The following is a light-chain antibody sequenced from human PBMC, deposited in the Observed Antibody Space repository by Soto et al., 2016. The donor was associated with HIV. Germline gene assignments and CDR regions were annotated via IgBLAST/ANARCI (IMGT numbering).Light chain of an antibody. Sequence: EIVMTQSPLSLPVTPGEPASISCRSSQSLLHSSGFNYLDWYLQKPGQSPQLLFYLGSKRASGVPGRVTASESGTDFTLRISRVEAEDVGVYYCMQSLQTPRTFGQGTKLEIK. CDR3: MQSLQTPRT. V-gene: IGKV2-28*01. CDR1: QSLLHSSGFNY. J-gene: IGKJ2*01. CDR2: LGS.